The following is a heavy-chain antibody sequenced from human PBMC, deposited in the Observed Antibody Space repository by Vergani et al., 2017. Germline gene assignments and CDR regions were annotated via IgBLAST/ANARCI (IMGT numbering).Heavy chain of an antibody. CDR1: GFSFSGYW. D-gene: IGHD2-15*01. CDR2: IKSDGSIT. V-gene: IGHV3-74*01. CDR3: VRAVCSGPCFMSNWFDS. Sequence: EVQLVESGGGLIHPGGSLRLSCEGSGFSFSGYWMHWVRQSPEKGLVWVSRIKSDGSITNYADSVKGRFTIYRDNAKNTLYLEMNSLRGDDTAIYYCVRAVCSGPCFMSNWFDSWGQGTLVTVSS. J-gene: IGHJ5*01.